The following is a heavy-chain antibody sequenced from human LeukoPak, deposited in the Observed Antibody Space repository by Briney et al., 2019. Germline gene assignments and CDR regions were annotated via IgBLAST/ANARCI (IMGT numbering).Heavy chain of an antibody. Sequence: PGGSLRLSCAASGFTFSDYYMSWIRQAPGKGLEWVSYISSSSSYTNYADSVKGRFTISRDNAKNSLYLQMTSLRAEDTAVYYCAREGCSGGSCYSFFDYWGQGTLVTVSS. V-gene: IGHV3-11*06. CDR1: GFTFSDYY. D-gene: IGHD2-15*01. J-gene: IGHJ4*02. CDR3: AREGCSGGSCYSFFDY. CDR2: ISSSSSYT.